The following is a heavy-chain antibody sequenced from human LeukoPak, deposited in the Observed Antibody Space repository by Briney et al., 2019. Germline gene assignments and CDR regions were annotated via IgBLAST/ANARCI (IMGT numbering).Heavy chain of an antibody. CDR3: ARDRYGGDSGEFDY. V-gene: IGHV4-61*02. CDR1: GGSISSGSYY. Sequence: PSQTLSHTCTVSGGSISSGSYYWSWIRQPAGKGLEWIGRIYTSGSTNYNPSLKSRVTISVDTSKNQFSLKLSSVTAADTAVYYCARDRYGGDSGEFDYWGQGALVTVSS. D-gene: IGHD2-21*02. CDR2: IYTSGST. J-gene: IGHJ4*02.